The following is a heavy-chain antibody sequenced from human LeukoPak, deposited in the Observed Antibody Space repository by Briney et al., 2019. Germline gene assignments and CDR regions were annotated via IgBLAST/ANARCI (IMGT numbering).Heavy chain of an antibody. CDR1: GGSISSYY. CDR3: AGSDFWSGRGLDY. Sequence: SETLSLTCTVSGGSISSYYWSWIRQPPGKGLEWIGYIYYSGSTNYNPSLKGRVTISVDTSKNQFSLKLSSVTAADTAVYYCAGSDFWSGRGLDYWGQGTLVTVSS. J-gene: IGHJ4*02. D-gene: IGHD3-3*01. CDR2: IYYSGST. V-gene: IGHV4-59*01.